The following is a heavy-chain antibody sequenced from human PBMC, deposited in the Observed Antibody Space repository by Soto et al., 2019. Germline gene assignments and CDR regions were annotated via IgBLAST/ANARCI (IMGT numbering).Heavy chain of an antibody. J-gene: IGHJ4*02. CDR3: ARSTWSYYFDY. Sequence: SETLSLTCAVSGYSISSGYYWGWIRQPPGKGLEWIGSIYHSGSTYYNPSLKSRVTISVDTSKNQLSLKLSSVTAADTAVYYCARSTWSYYFDYWGQGTLVTVSS. CDR1: GYSISSGYY. D-gene: IGHD1-26*01. V-gene: IGHV4-38-2*01. CDR2: IYHSGST.